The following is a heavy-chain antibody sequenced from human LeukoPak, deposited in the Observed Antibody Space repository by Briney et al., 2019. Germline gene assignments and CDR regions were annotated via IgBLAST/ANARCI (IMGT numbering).Heavy chain of an antibody. CDR2: ISGSGGST. Sequence: GGSLRLSCAASGFTFSSYAMSWVRQAPGKGLEWVSAISGSGGSTYYADSVKGRFTISRDNSKNTLYLQMNSLRAEDTAVYYCAKEGDYFLGALDWFDPWGQGTLVTVSS. CDR3: AKEGDYFLGALDWFDP. V-gene: IGHV3-23*01. CDR1: GFTFSSYA. J-gene: IGHJ5*02. D-gene: IGHD4-17*01.